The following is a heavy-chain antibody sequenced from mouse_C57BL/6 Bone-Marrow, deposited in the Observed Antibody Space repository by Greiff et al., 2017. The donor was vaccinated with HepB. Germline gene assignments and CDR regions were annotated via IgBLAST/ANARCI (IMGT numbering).Heavy chain of an antibody. V-gene: IGHV5-17*01. CDR2: ISSGSSTI. CDR3: AKITTVVDGDY. Sequence: EVKLVESGGGLVKPGGSLKLSCAASGFTFSDYGMHWVRQAPEKGLEWVAYISSGSSTIYYADTVKGRFTISRDNAKNTLFLQMTSLRSEDTAMYYCAKITTVVDGDYWGQGTSVIVSS. J-gene: IGHJ4*01. D-gene: IGHD1-1*01. CDR1: GFTFSDYG.